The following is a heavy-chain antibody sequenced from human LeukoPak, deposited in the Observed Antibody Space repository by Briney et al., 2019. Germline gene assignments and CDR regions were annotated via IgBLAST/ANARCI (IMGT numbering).Heavy chain of an antibody. J-gene: IGHJ4*02. CDR3: AGETHYYDSSGYYFDY. V-gene: IGHV1-46*01. Sequence: ASVKVSCKASGYTFTSYDINWVRQAPGQGLEWMGIINPSGGSTSYAQKFQGRVTMTRDTSTSTVYMELSSLRSEDTAVYYCAGETHYYDSSGYYFDYWGQGTLVTVSS. D-gene: IGHD3-22*01. CDR2: INPSGGST. CDR1: GYTFTSYD.